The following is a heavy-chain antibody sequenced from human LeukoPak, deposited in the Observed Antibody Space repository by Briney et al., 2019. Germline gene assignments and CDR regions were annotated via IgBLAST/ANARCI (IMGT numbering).Heavy chain of an antibody. Sequence: PGGSLRLSCAASGFTFSSYAMSWVRQAPGKGLEWVSAISGSGGSTYYADSVKGRFTISRDNAKNSLYLQMNSLRAEDTAVYYCARNWNDSPFDYWGQGTLVTVYS. CDR1: GFTFSSYA. J-gene: IGHJ4*02. CDR3: ARNWNDSPFDY. V-gene: IGHV3-23*01. CDR2: ISGSGGST. D-gene: IGHD1-1*01.